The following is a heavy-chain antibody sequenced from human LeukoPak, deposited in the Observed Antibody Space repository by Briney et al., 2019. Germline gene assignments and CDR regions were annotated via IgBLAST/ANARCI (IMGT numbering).Heavy chain of an antibody. CDR2: IIPIFGTA. CDR3: ASPVAYYYGSGSYRWENWFDP. J-gene: IGHJ5*02. Sequence: VASVKVSCKASGGTFSSYAISRVRQAPGQGLEWMGGIIPIFGTANYAQKFQGRVTITADESTSTAYMELSSLRSEDTAVYYCASPVAYYYGSGSYRWENWFDPWGQGTLVTVSS. V-gene: IGHV1-69*13. D-gene: IGHD3-10*01. CDR1: GGTFSSYA.